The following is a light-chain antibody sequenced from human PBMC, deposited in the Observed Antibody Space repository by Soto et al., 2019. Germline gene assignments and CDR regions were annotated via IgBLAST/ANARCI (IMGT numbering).Light chain of an antibody. J-gene: IGKJ1*01. CDR3: QQRSDWPWT. Sequence: EIVLTQSPATLSLSPGERATLSCRASQSVSSYLAWYQQKPGQAPRLLMYEASTRATGIPARFSGGGSGTDFALTISSLEPEDVAVYYCQQRSDWPWTFGQGSKGDIK. V-gene: IGKV3-11*01. CDR1: QSVSSY. CDR2: EAS.